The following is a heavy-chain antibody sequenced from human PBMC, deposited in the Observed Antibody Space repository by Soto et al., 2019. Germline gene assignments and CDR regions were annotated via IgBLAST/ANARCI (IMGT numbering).Heavy chain of an antibody. CDR3: ARATYDYIWGSYRYTRYFDY. J-gene: IGHJ4*02. D-gene: IGHD3-16*02. V-gene: IGHV3-11*01. CDR2: ISSSGSTI. CDR1: GFTFSDYY. Sequence: GGSLRLSCAASGFTFSDYYMSWIRQAPGKGLEWVSYISSSGSTIYYADSVKGRFTISRDNAKNSLYLQMNSLRAEDTAVYYCARATYDYIWGSYRYTRYFDYWGQGTLVTVSS.